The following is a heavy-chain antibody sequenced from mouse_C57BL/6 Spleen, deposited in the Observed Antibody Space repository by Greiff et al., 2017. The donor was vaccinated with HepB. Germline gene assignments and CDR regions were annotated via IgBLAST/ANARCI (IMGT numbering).Heavy chain of an antibody. Sequence: EVQGVESGGGLVKPGGSLKLSCAASGFTFSDYGMHWVRQAPEKGLEWVAYISSGSSTIYYADTVKGRFTISRDNAKNTLFLQMTSLRSEDTAMYYCARGMTPYYYAMDYWGQGTSVTVSS. CDR1: GFTFSDYG. CDR3: ARGMTPYYYAMDY. V-gene: IGHV5-17*01. J-gene: IGHJ4*01. CDR2: ISSGSSTI. D-gene: IGHD2-10*02.